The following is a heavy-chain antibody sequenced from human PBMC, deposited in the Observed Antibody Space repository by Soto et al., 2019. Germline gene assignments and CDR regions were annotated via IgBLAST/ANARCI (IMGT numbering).Heavy chain of an antibody. J-gene: IGHJ4*02. CDR1: GGSISSSSYY. Sequence: QLQLQESGPGLVKPSETLSLTCTVSGGSISSSSYYWGWIRQPPGKGLEWIGSIYYSGSTYYNPSLKRRVTISVDTSKNQFSLKLSSVTAADTAVYYCALRIAEAGNRLFDYWGQGTLVTVSS. D-gene: IGHD6-13*01. CDR2: IYYSGST. V-gene: IGHV4-39*01. CDR3: ALRIAEAGNRLFDY.